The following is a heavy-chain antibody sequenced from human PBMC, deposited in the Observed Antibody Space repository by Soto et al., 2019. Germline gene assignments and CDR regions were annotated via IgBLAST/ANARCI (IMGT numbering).Heavy chain of an antibody. CDR2: IIPIFGTA. CDR3: AREGSIAARQGYYYYGMDV. Sequence: SVNVSCKTFGLSFSEYFMHWVRQAPGQGLEWMGGIIPIFGTANYAQKFQGRVTITADESTSTAYMELSSLRSEDTAVYYCAREGSIAARQGYYYYGMDVWGQGTTVTVSS. CDR1: GLSFSEYF. J-gene: IGHJ6*02. D-gene: IGHD6-6*01. V-gene: IGHV1-69*13.